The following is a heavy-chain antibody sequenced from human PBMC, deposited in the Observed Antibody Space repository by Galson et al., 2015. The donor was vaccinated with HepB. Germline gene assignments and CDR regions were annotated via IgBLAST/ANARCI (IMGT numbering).Heavy chain of an antibody. Sequence: SLRLSCAASGFAFSSYAMNWVRQAPGKGLEWVSGIGVNDGSIYYANSVKGRFTISRDNSKNTLYPQVNGLRVEDTAIYYCAKGRPERPPEHRGYDLPDYWGQGTLVTVSS. D-gene: IGHD5-12*01. V-gene: IGHV3-23*01. CDR1: GFAFSSYA. CDR3: AKGRPERPPEHRGYDLPDY. CDR2: IGVNDGSI. J-gene: IGHJ4*02.